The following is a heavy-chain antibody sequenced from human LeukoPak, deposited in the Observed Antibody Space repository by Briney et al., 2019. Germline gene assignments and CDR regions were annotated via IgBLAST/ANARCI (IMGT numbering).Heavy chain of an antibody. D-gene: IGHD3-10*01. V-gene: IGHV3-9*01. J-gene: IGHJ4*02. CDR2: ISWNSGSI. CDR3: AREMDSGSYLGY. Sequence: PGGSLRLSCAASGFTFDDYAMHWVRQAPGKGLEWVSGISWNSGSIGYADSVKGRFTISRDNAKNSLYLQMNSLRAEDTAVYYCAREMDSGSYLGYWGQGALVTVSS. CDR1: GFTFDDYA.